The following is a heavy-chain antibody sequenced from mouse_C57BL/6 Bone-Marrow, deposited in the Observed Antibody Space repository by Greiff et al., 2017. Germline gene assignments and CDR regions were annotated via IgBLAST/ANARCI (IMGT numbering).Heavy chain of an antibody. D-gene: IGHD2-14*01. CDR1: GYTFTSYG. J-gene: IGHJ4*01. Sequence: QVHVKQSGAELARPGASVKLSCKASGYTFTSYGISWVKQRTGQGLEWIGEIYPRSGNTYYNEKFKGKATLTADKSSSTAYMELRSLTSEDSAVYFCAIWVRRGYYAMDYWGQGTSVTVSS. CDR2: IYPRSGNT. V-gene: IGHV1-81*01. CDR3: AIWVRRGYYAMDY.